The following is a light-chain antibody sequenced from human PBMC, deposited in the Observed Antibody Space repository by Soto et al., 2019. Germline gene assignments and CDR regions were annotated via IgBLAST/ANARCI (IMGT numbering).Light chain of an antibody. V-gene: IGLV8-61*01. CDR1: SDSVSASHF. Sequence: QTVVTQEPSFSVSPGGTVTLTCGLSSDSVSASHFPSWYQQTPGQAPRTLIYNTNTRSSGVPDRFSGSILGNRAALTISRVEAGDEADYYCQVWDGSSDHEEWVFGGGTKLTVL. CDR3: QVWDGSSDHEEWV. CDR2: NTN. J-gene: IGLJ3*02.